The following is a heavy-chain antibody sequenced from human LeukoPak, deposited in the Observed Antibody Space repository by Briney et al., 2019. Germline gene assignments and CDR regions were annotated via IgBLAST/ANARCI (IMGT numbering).Heavy chain of an antibody. CDR2: ISAYNGNT. CDR3: ARANLPDIVVVPAAINAFDI. V-gene: IGHV1-18*01. D-gene: IGHD2-2*01. Sequence: WASVKVSCKASGYTFTSYGISWVRQAPGQGLEWMGWISAYNGNTNYAQKLQGRVTMTTDASTSTAYMELRSLRSDDTAVYYCARANLPDIVVVPAAINAFDIWGQGTMVTVSS. J-gene: IGHJ3*02. CDR1: GYTFTSYG.